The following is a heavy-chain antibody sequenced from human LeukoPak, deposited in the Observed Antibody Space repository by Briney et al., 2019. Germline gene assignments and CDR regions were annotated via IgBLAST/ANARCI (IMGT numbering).Heavy chain of an antibody. CDR2: INQDGTEK. D-gene: IGHD6-13*01. Sequence: GGSLRLSCAASGFTFSGYSMSWVRQAPGKGLEWVANINQDGTEKYYVDSVKGRFTISRDNGKNSLYLQMNSLRADDTPVYYCARDRVWTVLYWGQGTLVTVSS. CDR3: ARDRVWTVLY. J-gene: IGHJ4*02. V-gene: IGHV3-7*01. CDR1: GFTFSGYS.